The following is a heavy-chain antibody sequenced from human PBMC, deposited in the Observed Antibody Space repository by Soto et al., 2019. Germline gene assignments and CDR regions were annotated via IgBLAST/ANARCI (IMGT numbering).Heavy chain of an antibody. J-gene: IGHJ4*02. Sequence: SETLSLTCTVTGDSISSRSYYWGWIRQPPGKGLEWIGHIYYSGSTYYNPSLRSRAGISVDSSKSQVSLKLTSVTAADTAVYFCARILMNYYRLDYWGQGALVTVSS. CDR3: ARILMNYYRLDY. D-gene: IGHD3-10*01. CDR2: IYYSGST. CDR1: GDSISSRSYY. V-gene: IGHV4-30-4*08.